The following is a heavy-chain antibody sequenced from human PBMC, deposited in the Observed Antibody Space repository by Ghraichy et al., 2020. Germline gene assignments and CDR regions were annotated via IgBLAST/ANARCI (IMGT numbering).Heavy chain of an antibody. CDR3: ATSQRRFLEWLSPSLIHYYYGMDV. V-gene: IGHV4-34*01. J-gene: IGHJ6*02. D-gene: IGHD3-3*01. CDR2: INHSGST. Sequence: SETLSLTCAVYGGSFSGYYWSWIRQPPGKGLEWIGEINHSGSTNYNPSLKSRVTISVDTSKNQFSLKLSSVTAADTAVYYCATSQRRFLEWLSPSLIHYYYGMDVWGQGTTVTVSS. CDR1: GGSFSGYY.